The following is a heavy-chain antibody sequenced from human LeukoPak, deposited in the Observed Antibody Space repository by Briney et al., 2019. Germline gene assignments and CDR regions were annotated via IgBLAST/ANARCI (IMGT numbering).Heavy chain of an antibody. CDR3: ARTAQYGLPYFDY. Sequence: SETLSLTCTVSGGSISSYYWSWIRQPPGKGLEWIGYIYYSGSTNYNPSLKSRVTISVDTSKNQFSLKVSSVTAADTAVYYCARTAQYGLPYFDYWGQGTLVTVSS. J-gene: IGHJ4*02. V-gene: IGHV4-59*08. D-gene: IGHD3/OR15-3a*01. CDR2: IYYSGST. CDR1: GGSISSYY.